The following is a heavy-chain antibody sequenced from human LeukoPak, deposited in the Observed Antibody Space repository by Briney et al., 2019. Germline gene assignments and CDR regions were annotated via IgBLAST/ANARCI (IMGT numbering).Heavy chain of an antibody. CDR3: ARVGIHSAWPLYIFDY. Sequence: PSETLSLTCAVSGGSISSSNWWSWVRQPPGKGLEWIGEIYHSGSTNYNPSLKSRVTISVDKSKNQFSLKLSSVTAADTAVYYCARVGIHSAWPLYIFDYWGQGTRITVSS. V-gene: IGHV4-4*02. J-gene: IGHJ4*02. CDR2: IYHSGST. D-gene: IGHD6-19*01. CDR1: GGSISSSNW.